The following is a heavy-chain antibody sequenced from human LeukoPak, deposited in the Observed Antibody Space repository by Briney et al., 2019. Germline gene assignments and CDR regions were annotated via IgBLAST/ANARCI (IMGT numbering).Heavy chain of an antibody. CDR3: ARVMRVFGVVIQNPYYYYMDV. CDR1: GVSISSGGYY. J-gene: IGHJ6*03. Sequence: LSLTCTVSGVSISSGGYYWSWIRQAPGKGLEWVSYISSSDSTIYYADSVKGRFTISRDNAKNSLYLQMNSLRAEDTAVYYCARVMRVFGVVIQNPYYYYMDVWGKGTTVTVSS. D-gene: IGHD3-3*01. CDR2: ISSSDSTI. V-gene: IGHV3-11*04.